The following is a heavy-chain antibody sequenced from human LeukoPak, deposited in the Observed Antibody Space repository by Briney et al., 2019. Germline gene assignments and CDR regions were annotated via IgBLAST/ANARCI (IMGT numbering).Heavy chain of an antibody. J-gene: IGHJ4*02. D-gene: IGHD5-24*01. CDR2: LYHTGST. V-gene: IGHV4-39*01. CDR3: ARQADFALVEMATIMFDY. CDR1: GGSISTSSYY. Sequence: PSDTLSLTCTVSGGSISTSSYYWGWIRQPPGKGLEWIGSLYHTGSTYYNPSLKSRVNISVDTSKNQFSLKLNSVTAADTAVYYCARQADFALVEMATIMFDYWGQGTLVTVSS.